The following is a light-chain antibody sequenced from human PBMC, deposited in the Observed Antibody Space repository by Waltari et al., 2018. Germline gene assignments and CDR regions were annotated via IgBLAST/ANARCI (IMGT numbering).Light chain of an antibody. Sequence: QSALTQPASVSGSPGQSITISCTGSSRDVGGDDSVSWYQDLPGQAPKVIIYDVNYRPSGVSDRFSGSKSGNTASLTISGLQADDEANYYCSSQSNNSGVLFGGGTKLTVL. CDR1: SRDVGGDDS. CDR3: SSQSNNSGVL. CDR2: DVN. V-gene: IGLV2-14*03. J-gene: IGLJ2*01.